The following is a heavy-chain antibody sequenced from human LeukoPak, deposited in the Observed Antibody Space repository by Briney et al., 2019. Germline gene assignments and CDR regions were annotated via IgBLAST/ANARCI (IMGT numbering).Heavy chain of an antibody. D-gene: IGHD3-16*01. CDR2: IYSGGTT. Sequence: GGSLRLSCAASGFTVSTNCMTWVRQAPGKGLEWVSTIYSGGTTYYADSVMGRFTISRHNSRNTLYLQMNSLRAEDTAVYYCAKERDRDFVGGAFDIWGQGTMVTVSS. V-gene: IGHV3-53*04. J-gene: IGHJ3*02. CDR1: GFTVSTNC. CDR3: AKERDRDFVGGAFDI.